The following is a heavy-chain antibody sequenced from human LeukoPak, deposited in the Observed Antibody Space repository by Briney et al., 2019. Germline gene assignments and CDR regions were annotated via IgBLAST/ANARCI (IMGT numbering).Heavy chain of an antibody. CDR2: IYSGGAT. J-gene: IGHJ5*02. Sequence: SGGSLRLSCAASGFIVSSNYMSWVRQAPGKGLEWVSVIYSGGATYYADSVKGRFTISRDNSKNMLYHQMNSLRAEDTAVYYCARGPIVGPTKGFDPWGQGTLVTVSS. CDR1: GFIVSSNY. V-gene: IGHV3-53*01. CDR3: ARGPIVGPTKGFDP. D-gene: IGHD1-26*01.